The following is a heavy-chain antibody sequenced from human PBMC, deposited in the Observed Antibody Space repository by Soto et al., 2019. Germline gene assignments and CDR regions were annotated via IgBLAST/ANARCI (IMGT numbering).Heavy chain of an antibody. CDR3: ARDLWGYCGTDCYPLDV. D-gene: IGHD2-21*02. J-gene: IGHJ6*02. V-gene: IGHV4-34*01. CDR1: GGSFSGYY. CDR2: INHTGST. Sequence: SETLSLTCAVYGGSFSGYYWTWIRQPPGTGLEWIGEINHTGSTNYNPSFKSRVTISVDTSKNQFSLKLNSVTAADTAVYYCARDLWGYCGTDCYPLDVWGQGTTVTVSS.